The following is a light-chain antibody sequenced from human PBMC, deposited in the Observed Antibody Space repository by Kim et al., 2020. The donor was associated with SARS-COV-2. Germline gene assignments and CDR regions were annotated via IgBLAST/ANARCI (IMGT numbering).Light chain of an antibody. V-gene: IGKV3-11*01. J-gene: IGKJ4*01. CDR1: QTISSN. CDR2: GAS. Sequence: SPGERATLACRASQTISSNLAWYQQKTGQAPRLVIYGASNRATGIPGRFSGSGSGTDFTLTISSLEPEDFAVYYCQQRTSWPLTFGGETKVDIK. CDR3: QQRTSWPLT.